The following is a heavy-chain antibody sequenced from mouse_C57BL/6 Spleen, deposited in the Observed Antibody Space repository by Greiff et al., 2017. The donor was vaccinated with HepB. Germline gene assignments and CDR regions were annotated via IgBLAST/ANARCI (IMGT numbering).Heavy chain of an antibody. V-gene: IGHV3-6*01. Sequence: EVKLMESGPGLVKPSQSLSLTCSVPGYSITSGYYWNWIRQFPGNKLEWMGYISYDGSNNYNPSLKNRTTITRDTSKNQFFLKLNSVTTEDTATYYCAREGTTVVAHWYFDVWGTGTTVTVSS. D-gene: IGHD1-1*01. CDR1: GYSITSGYY. J-gene: IGHJ1*03. CDR3: AREGTTVVAHWYFDV. CDR2: ISYDGSN.